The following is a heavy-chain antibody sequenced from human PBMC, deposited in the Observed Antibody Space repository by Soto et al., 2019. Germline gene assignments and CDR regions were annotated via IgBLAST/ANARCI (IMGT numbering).Heavy chain of an antibody. V-gene: IGHV1-18*01. CDR2: ISAYNGNT. Sequence: ASVKVSCKASGYTFTSYGISWVRQAPGQGLEWMGWISAYNGNTNYAQKLQGRVTMTTDTSTSTAYMELRSLRSDDTAVYYCASLYCSSTSCPYYYYYYGMAVWGQGTTVTVSS. D-gene: IGHD2-2*01. CDR3: ASLYCSSTSCPYYYYYYGMAV. CDR1: GYTFTSYG. J-gene: IGHJ6*02.